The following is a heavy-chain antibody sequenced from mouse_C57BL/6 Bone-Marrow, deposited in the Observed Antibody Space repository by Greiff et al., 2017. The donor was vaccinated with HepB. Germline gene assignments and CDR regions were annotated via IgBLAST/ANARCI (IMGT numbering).Heavy chain of an antibody. J-gene: IGHJ1*03. D-gene: IGHD6-1*01. CDR2: IYPGDGDT. V-gene: IGHV1-80*01. CDR3: ARQTAYWYFDV. CDR1: GYAFSSYW. Sequence: VKLQESGAELVKPGASVKISCKASGYAFSSYWMNWVKQRPGKGLEWIGQIYPGDGDTNYNGKFKGKATLTADKSSSTAYMQLSSLTSEDSAVYFCARQTAYWYFDVWGTGTTVTVSS.